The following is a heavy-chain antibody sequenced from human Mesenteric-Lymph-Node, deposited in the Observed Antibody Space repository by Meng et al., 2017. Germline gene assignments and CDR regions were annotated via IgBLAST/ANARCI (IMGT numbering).Heavy chain of an antibody. V-gene: IGHV1-69*02. CDR1: GGTFSSYT. D-gene: IGHD4/OR15-4a*01. CDR3: ARGGVLDAFDI. CDR2: IIPILGIA. Sequence: SVKVSCKASGGTFSSYTISWVRQAPGQGLEWMGRIIPILGIANYAQKFQGRVTITADESTSTAYMELSSLRSEDTAVYYCARGGVLDAFDIWGQGTMVTVSS. J-gene: IGHJ3*02.